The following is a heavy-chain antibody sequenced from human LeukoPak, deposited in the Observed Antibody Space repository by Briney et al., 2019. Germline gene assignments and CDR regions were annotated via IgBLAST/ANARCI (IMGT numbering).Heavy chain of an antibody. CDR1: GYTFTGYY. V-gene: IGHV1-2*02. D-gene: IGHD3-10*01. CDR3: ARALPRAMVRVDPGDY. J-gene: IGHJ4*02. Sequence: ASVKVSCKASGYTFTGYYMHWVRQAPGQGLEWMGWINPNSGGTNYAQKFQGRVTMTRDTSISTAYMELSRLRSDDTAVYYCARALPRAMVRVDPGDYWGQGTLVTVSS. CDR2: INPNSGGT.